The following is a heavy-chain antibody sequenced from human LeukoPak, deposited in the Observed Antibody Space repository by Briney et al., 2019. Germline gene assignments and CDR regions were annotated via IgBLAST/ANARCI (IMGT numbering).Heavy chain of an antibody. D-gene: IGHD6-19*01. J-gene: IGHJ4*02. CDR3: ARGGRQWLGEGDDY. CDR1: GGSISSSSYY. V-gene: IGHV4-39*07. Sequence: SETLSLTCSVSGGSISSSSYYWGWIRQPPGEGLEWIGSLYYSGSTYYNASLKSRVTISVDTSKNQFSLKLSSVTAADTAVYYCARGGRQWLGEGDDYWGQGTLVTVSS. CDR2: LYYSGST.